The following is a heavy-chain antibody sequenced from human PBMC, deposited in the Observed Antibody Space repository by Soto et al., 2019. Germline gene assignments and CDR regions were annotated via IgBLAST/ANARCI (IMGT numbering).Heavy chain of an antibody. CDR2: INPNSGGT. Sequence: SLKVSCKASGYTFTGYYRHWVRQAPGQGLEWMGWINPNSGGTNYAQKFQGRVTMTRDTSISTAYMELSRLRSDDTAVYYCARMISSGWYTFDYWGQGTLVHVSS. V-gene: IGHV1-2*02. J-gene: IGHJ4*02. D-gene: IGHD6-19*01. CDR1: GYTFTGYY. CDR3: ARMISSGWYTFDY.